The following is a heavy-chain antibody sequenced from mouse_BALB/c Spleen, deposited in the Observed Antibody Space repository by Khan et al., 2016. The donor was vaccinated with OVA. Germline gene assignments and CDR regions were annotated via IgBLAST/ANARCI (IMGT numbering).Heavy chain of an antibody. CDR2: INTYTGET. Sequence: QIQLVQSGPELKKPGETVKISCETSGYTFTNYGMNWVKQAPGKGLKWMGWINTYTGETIYAEDFKGRFAFSLETSASTAFLHINNLKKEDKATYCCARGLVYYGSWFAYGGQGTLVTVSS. D-gene: IGHD1-1*01. J-gene: IGHJ3*01. V-gene: IGHV9-1*02. CDR3: ARGLVYYGSWFAY. CDR1: GYTFTNYG.